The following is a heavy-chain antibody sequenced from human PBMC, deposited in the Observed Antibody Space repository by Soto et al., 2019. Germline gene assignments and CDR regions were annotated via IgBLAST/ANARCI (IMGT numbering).Heavy chain of an antibody. J-gene: IGHJ6*03. V-gene: IGHV4-34*01. CDR1: GGSFSGYY. CDR3: ARGNGIAAAGPVNYYYYYMDV. D-gene: IGHD6-13*01. Sequence: QVQLQQWGAGLLKPSETLSLTCAVYGGSFSGYYWSWIRQPPGKGLEWIGEINHSGSTNYNPSLKSRVTISVDTSKNQFSLKLSSVTAADTAVYYCARGNGIAAAGPVNYYYYYMDVWGKGTTVTVSS. CDR2: INHSGST.